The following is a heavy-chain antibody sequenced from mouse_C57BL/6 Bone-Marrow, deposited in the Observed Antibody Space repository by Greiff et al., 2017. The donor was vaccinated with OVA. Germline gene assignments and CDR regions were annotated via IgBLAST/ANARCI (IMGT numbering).Heavy chain of an antibody. V-gene: IGHV14-4*01. CDR2: IDPENGDT. CDR1: GFNIKDDY. Sequence: VQLQQSGAELVRPGASVKLSCTASGFNIKDDYMHWVKQRPEQGLEWIGWIDPENGDTEYASKFQGKATITADTSSNTAYLQLSSLTSEDTAVYYCTFYYGYDGFAYWGQGTLVTVSA. D-gene: IGHD2-2*01. J-gene: IGHJ3*01. CDR3: TFYYGYDGFAY.